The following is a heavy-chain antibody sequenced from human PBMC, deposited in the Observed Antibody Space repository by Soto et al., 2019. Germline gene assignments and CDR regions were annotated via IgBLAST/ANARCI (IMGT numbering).Heavy chain of an antibody. J-gene: IGHJ4*02. CDR1: GDTFATYG. CDR2: ISGSRGKT. Sequence: QVQLVQSGAEVKMPGASVKVSCKASGDTFATYGISWVRQAPGKGLEWMGWISGSRGKTRYAQRFQGRIIMTADTPTSTAYMELRSLRSDDTAVYYCAREYCTSTSCYGVDYWGQGTLVTVSS. D-gene: IGHD2-2*01. V-gene: IGHV1-18*01. CDR3: AREYCTSTSCYGVDY.